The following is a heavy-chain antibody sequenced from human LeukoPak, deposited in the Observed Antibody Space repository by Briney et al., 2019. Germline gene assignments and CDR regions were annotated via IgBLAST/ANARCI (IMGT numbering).Heavy chain of an antibody. CDR3: ATAPYYYDSSGYSED. CDR1: GYTLTELS. D-gene: IGHD3-22*01. V-gene: IGHV1-24*01. CDR2: FDPEDGET. J-gene: IGHJ4*02. Sequence: ASVKVSCKVSGYTLTELSMHWVRQAPGKGLEWMGGFDPEDGETIYAQKFQGRVTMTEDTSTDTAYMGLSSLRSEDTAVYYCATAPYYYDSSGYSEDWGQGTLVTVSS.